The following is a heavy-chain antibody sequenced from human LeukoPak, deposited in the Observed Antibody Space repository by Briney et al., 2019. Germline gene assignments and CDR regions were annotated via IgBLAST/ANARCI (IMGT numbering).Heavy chain of an antibody. CDR1: GGTFSSYA. J-gene: IGHJ3*02. D-gene: IGHD3-22*01. Sequence: ASVKVSCKASGGTFSSYAISWVRQAPGQGLEWMGGIIPIFGTANYALKFQGRVTITADESTSTAYMELSSLRSEDTAVYYCARVGIGPYYYDSSGYYYDAFDIWGQGTMVTVSS. CDR2: IIPIFGTA. CDR3: ARVGIGPYYYDSSGYYYDAFDI. V-gene: IGHV1-69*13.